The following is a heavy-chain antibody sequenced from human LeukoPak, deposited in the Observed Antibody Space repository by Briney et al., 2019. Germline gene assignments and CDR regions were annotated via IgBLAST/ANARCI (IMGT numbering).Heavy chain of an antibody. V-gene: IGHV4-4*02. CDR3: SGESGAFCPFGY. D-gene: IGHD1-26*01. CDR2: ISLSGVT. CDR1: GGSISSTNW. J-gene: IGHJ4*02. Sequence: SGTLSLTCGVSGGSISSTNWWSWVRQPPGQGLEWIGEISLSGVTNYNPSLNGRVTMSLDESRNQLSLDLTSVTAADAAIYYCSGESGAFCPFGYWGQGTLVIVPP.